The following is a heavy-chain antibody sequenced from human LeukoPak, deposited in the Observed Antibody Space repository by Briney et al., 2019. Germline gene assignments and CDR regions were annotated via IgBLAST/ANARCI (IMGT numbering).Heavy chain of an antibody. CDR3: ARPRDGYSWSDS. Sequence: GESLKISFKGFGYRFTSYWIAWVRQMPGKGLEWMGVIYPGDSDTRYSPSFQGQVTISADKSISTAYLQWSSLKASDTAMYYCARPRDGYSWSDSWGQGTLVTVSS. CDR2: IYPGDSDT. J-gene: IGHJ4*02. D-gene: IGHD5-24*01. V-gene: IGHV5-51*01. CDR1: GYRFTSYW.